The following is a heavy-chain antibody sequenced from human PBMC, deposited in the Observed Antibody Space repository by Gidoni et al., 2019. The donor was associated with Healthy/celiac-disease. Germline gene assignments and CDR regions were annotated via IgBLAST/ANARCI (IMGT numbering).Heavy chain of an antibody. CDR2: ISSSSSTK. Sequence: EVQLVESGGGLVQPGGSLSISCAASGFTFNSYSMNWVRQAPVKGMEWGSDISSSSSTKYYADSVKGRFTISRANAKSSLYVQMNSLGAENTVVYYCARDPPVLRYLDWPSNPEGQGTLVTVSS. V-gene: IGHV3-48*01. CDR1: GFTFNSYS. D-gene: IGHD3-9*01. CDR3: ARDPPVLRYLDWPSNP. J-gene: IGHJ5*02.